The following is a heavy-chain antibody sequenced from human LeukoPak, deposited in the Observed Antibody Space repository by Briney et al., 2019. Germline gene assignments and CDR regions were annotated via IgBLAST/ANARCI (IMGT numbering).Heavy chain of an antibody. CDR2: FDPEDFET. D-gene: IGHD1-26*01. CDR3: ATDLDSGSNRATAFDL. CDR1: GHTLIELS. J-gene: IGHJ3*01. V-gene: IGHV1-24*01. Sequence: ASVKVSCRVSGHTLIELSVHWVRLAPGKGPEWLGGFDPEDFETTYTQKFQGRVTMTEDTSTDTAYMVLTSLTSEDTALYFCATDLDSGSNRATAFDLWGQGTMATVSS.